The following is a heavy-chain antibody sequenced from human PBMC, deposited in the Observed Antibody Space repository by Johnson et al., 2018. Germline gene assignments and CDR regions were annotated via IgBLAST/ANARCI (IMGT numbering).Heavy chain of an antibody. D-gene: IGHD3-22*01. J-gene: IGHJ1*01. CDR2: ISYDGSNK. V-gene: IGHV3-30*18. CDR3: AKDLSYYDSSGYYHAEYFQH. CDR1: GFTFSSYG. Sequence: QVQLVQAGGGVVEPGRSLRLSCAASGFTFSSYGMHWVRQAPGTGLEWVAVISYDGSNKYYEDSVKGRFTISRDNSKNTLYLQMNSLSAEDTAGYYCAKDLSYYDSSGYYHAEYFQHWGQGTLVTVSS.